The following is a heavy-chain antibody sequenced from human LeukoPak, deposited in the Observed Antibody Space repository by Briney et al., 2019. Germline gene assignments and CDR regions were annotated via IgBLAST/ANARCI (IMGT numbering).Heavy chain of an antibody. Sequence: GASVKVSCKASGYTFTGYYMHWVRQAPGQGLEWMGWINPNSGGTNYAQKFQGRVTMTRDTSISTAYMELSSLRSEDTAVYYCAREGLRDNWFDPWGQGTLVTVSS. V-gene: IGHV1-2*02. CDR3: AREGLRDNWFDP. CDR1: GYTFTGYY. CDR2: INPNSGGT. J-gene: IGHJ5*02.